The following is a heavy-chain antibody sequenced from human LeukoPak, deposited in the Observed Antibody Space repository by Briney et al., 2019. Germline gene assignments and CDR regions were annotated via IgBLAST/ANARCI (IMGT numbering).Heavy chain of an antibody. CDR2: ISSSGSTI. D-gene: IGHD4-23*01. Sequence: GGSLRLSCAASGFTFSSHEMNWVRQAPGKGLEWVSHISSSGSTIYYTDSVEGRFTISRDNSKNSLYLQMNSLRAEDTAIYYCARTVARIGYWGQGTLVTVSS. J-gene: IGHJ4*02. CDR3: ARTVARIGY. CDR1: GFTFSSHE. V-gene: IGHV3-48*03.